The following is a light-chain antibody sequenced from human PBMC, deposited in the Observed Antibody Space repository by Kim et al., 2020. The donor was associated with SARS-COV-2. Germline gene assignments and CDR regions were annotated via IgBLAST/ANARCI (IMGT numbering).Light chain of an antibody. J-gene: IGLJ1*01. V-gene: IGLV3-21*04. CDR3: QVWDSSSDRV. CDR1: NIGSKS. CDR2: YDS. Sequence: SYELTQPPSVSVAPGKTARITCGGNNIGSKSVHWYQQKPGQAPVLVIYYDSDRPSGIPERFSGSNSGNTATLTISRVEAGDEADYYCQVWDSSSDRVFGT.